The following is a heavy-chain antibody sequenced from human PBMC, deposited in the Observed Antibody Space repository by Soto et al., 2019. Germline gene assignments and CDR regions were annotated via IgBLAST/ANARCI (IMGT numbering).Heavy chain of an antibody. V-gene: IGHV1-8*01. CDR1: GYTFTSYD. D-gene: IGHD3-10*01. CDR2: MNPNSGNT. CDR3: ARVTVRGVIIRVYYYGMDV. Sequence: VASVKVSCKASGYTFTSYDINWVRQATGQGLEWMGWMNPNSGNTGYAQKFQGRVTMTRNTSISTAYMELSSLRSEDTAVYYCARVTVRGVIIRVYYYGMDVWGQGTTVMVSS. J-gene: IGHJ6*02.